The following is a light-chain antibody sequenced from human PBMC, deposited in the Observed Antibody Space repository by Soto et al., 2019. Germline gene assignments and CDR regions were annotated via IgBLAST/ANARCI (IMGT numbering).Light chain of an antibody. CDR2: EVS. Sequence: QSALTQPASVSGSPGQSITIFCTGPSSDVGGYNYVSWYQQHPGKAPKLMIYEVSNRPSGVSNRFSGSKSGNTASLTISGLQAEDEADYYCSSYTSSSTLTVFGGGTKLTVL. J-gene: IGLJ3*02. V-gene: IGLV2-14*01. CDR3: SSYTSSSTLTV. CDR1: SSDVGGYNY.